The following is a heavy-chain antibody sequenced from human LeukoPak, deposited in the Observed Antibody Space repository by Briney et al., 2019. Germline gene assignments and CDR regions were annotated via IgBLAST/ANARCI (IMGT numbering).Heavy chain of an antibody. D-gene: IGHD6-13*01. V-gene: IGHV4-4*07. J-gene: IGHJ4*02. Sequence: SETLSLTCTVSGGSISSYYRSWIRQPAGKGLEWIGRIYTSGSTNYNASLKSRVTISVDKSKNQFSLKLSSVTAADTAVYYCARGLSIAAAGVFDYWGQGTLVTVSS. CDR3: ARGLSIAAAGVFDY. CDR1: GGSISSYY. CDR2: IYTSGST.